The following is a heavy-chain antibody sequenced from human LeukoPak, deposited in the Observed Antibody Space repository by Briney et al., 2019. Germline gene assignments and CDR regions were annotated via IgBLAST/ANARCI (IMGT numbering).Heavy chain of an antibody. CDR2: INEDGSEK. Sequence: GGSLRLSCAASGLTLSVHWMSWVRQAPGKGLEWVAEINEDGSEKVYVESMKGRCTISRDNAKNSVHLQMNGVRVEDTAVYYCASFHVLWGQGTLVTVSS. CDR1: GLTLSVHW. J-gene: IGHJ4*02. V-gene: IGHV3-7*01. CDR3: ASFHVL.